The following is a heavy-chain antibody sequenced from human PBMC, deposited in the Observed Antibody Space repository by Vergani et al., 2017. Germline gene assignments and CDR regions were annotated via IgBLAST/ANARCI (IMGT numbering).Heavy chain of an antibody. V-gene: IGHV3-30*02. Sequence: QVQLLESGGGVVRPGGSLRLSCAASGFTFFSYGMHWVRQAPGKGLEWVAFIRIDGSEQYYSDSVKGRFTVSRDNSKYTLYLQIHSLRPEDTALYYCARDEKRGYYASDLPYWGQGTLVTVSS. CDR3: ARDEKRGYYASDLPY. J-gene: IGHJ4*02. D-gene: IGHD3-3*01. CDR2: IRIDGSEQ. CDR1: GFTFFSYG.